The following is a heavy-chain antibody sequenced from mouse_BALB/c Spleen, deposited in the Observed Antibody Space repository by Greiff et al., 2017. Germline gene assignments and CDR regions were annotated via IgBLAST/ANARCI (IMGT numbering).Heavy chain of an antibody. CDR3: APQYGNYYAMDY. D-gene: IGHD2-10*02. J-gene: IGHJ4*01. V-gene: IGHV14-1*02. CDR1: GFNIKDYY. CDR2: IDPENGNT. Sequence: VQLQQSGAELVRPGALVKLSCKASGFNIKDYYMHWVKQRPEQGLEWIGWIDPENGNTIYDPKFQGKASITADTSSNTAYLQLSSLTSEDTAVYYCAPQYGNYYAMDYWGQGTSVTVSS.